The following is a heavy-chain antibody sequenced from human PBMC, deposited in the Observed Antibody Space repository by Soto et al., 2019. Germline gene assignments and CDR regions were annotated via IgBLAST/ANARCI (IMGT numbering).Heavy chain of an antibody. Sequence: ASVKVSCKASGYTFTGYYVHWVRQAPGEGLEWMGWINPNSGDTYLAQRFQGRVTMNRDTSIGTAYMELRGLTSDDTAEYYCAKGGAIVAAGTRVYLYNAMDVWGQGTTVTVSS. V-gene: IGHV1-2*02. J-gene: IGHJ6*02. D-gene: IGHD1-26*01. CDR1: GYTFTGYY. CDR2: INPNSGDT. CDR3: AKGGAIVAAGTRVYLYNAMDV.